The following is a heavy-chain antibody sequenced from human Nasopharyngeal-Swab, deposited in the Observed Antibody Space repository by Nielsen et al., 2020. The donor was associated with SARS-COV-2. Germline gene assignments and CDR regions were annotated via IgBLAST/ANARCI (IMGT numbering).Heavy chain of an antibody. D-gene: IGHD3-10*01. CDR2: ISRRSDTI. V-gene: IGHV3-48*02. Sequence: GGSLRLSCAASGFTFSVYNINWVRQAPGKGLEWVSYISRRSDTIYYADSVKGRFTISRDNVKNSLYLQMNSLRDEDTAVYYCARAPDSSTYGLRYWGLGTLVTVSS. CDR3: ARAPDSSTYGLRY. J-gene: IGHJ4*02. CDR1: GFTFSVYN.